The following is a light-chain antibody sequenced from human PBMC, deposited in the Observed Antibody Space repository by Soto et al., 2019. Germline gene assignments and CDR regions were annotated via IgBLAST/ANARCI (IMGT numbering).Light chain of an antibody. CDR1: SSDVGSYNL. Sequence: SVLPQAASGSGSPGQSITISCTGTSSDVGSYNLVSWYQQHPGKAPKLMIYEVSKRPSGVSNRFSGSKSGNTASLTISGLQAEDEADYYCCSYAGSSTLNYVFGTGTKVTVL. CDR3: CSYAGSSTLNYV. V-gene: IGLV2-23*02. CDR2: EVS. J-gene: IGLJ1*01.